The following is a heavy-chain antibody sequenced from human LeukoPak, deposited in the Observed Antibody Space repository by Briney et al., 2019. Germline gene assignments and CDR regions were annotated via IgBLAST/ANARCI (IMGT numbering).Heavy chain of an antibody. CDR2: INSGGHFI. D-gene: IGHD6-19*01. CDR1: GFTFSSYS. V-gene: IGHV3-21*01. J-gene: IGHJ4*02. CDR3: ARAFVYSSGRLFDH. Sequence: GGSLRLSCAASGFTFSSYSMNWVRQAPGKGLEWVSSINSGGHFIYYADSVKGRFTISRDIAKNSVYLQMNSLRAEDTAVYFCARAFVYSSGRLFDHWGQGTLVTVSS.